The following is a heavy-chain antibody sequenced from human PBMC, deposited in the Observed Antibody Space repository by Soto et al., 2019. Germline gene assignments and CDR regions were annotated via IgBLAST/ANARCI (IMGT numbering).Heavy chain of an antibody. J-gene: IGHJ4*01. V-gene: IGHV1-46*01. Sequence: ASVKVSCKASGYTFTDYYMHWVRQAPGQELGWMGRIKPSDGTTTYAQQFQGRITMTRDTSTSTVYMELSSLRSEDTAVYYCARDAQIGREYSVYDTYWGQGTLVTVSS. CDR2: IKPSDGTT. D-gene: IGHD5-12*01. CDR3: ARDAQIGREYSVYDTY. CDR1: GYTFTDYY.